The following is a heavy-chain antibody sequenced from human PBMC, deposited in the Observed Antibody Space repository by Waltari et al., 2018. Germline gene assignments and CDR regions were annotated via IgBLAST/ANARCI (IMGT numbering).Heavy chain of an antibody. CDR3: ARQEGGWLRLFSSFPYYGMDV. CDR1: GYSISSGYY. J-gene: IGHJ6*02. D-gene: IGHD5-12*01. V-gene: IGHV4-38-2*01. CDR2: IYHSGST. Sequence: QVQLQESGPGLVKPSETLSLTCAVSGYSISSGYYWGWIRQPPGQGLEWIGSIYHSGSTYYNPSLKSRVTISVDTSKNQFSLKLSSVTAADTAVYYCARQEGGWLRLFSSFPYYGMDVWGQGTTVTVSS.